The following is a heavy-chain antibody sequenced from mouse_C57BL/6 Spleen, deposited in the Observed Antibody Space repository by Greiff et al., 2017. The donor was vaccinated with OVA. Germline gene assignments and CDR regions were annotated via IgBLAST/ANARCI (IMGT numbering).Heavy chain of an antibody. CDR1: GYTFTDHT. J-gene: IGHJ4*01. CDR2: IYPRDGST. Sequence: QVQLQQSDAELVKPGASVKISCKVSGYTFTDHTIHWMKQRPEQGLEWIGYIYPRDGSTKYNEKFKGKATLTADKSSSTAYMQLNSLTSEDSAVYFCARALYYGYPTSYAMDYWGQGTSVTVSS. CDR3: ARALYYGYPTSYAMDY. V-gene: IGHV1-78*01. D-gene: IGHD2-2*01.